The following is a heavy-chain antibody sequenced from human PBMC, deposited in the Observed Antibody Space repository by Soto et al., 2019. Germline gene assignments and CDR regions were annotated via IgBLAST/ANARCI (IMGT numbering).Heavy chain of an antibody. CDR1: GFTFTSSA. Sequence: SVKVSCKASGFTFTSSAMQWVRQARGQRLEWIGWIVVGSGNTNYAQKFQERVTITRDMSTSTAYMELSSLRSEDTAVYYCAASNSSGSYYAVYWGQGTLVTVSS. CDR3: AASNSSGSYYAVY. CDR2: IVVGSGNT. D-gene: IGHD1-26*01. J-gene: IGHJ4*02. V-gene: IGHV1-58*02.